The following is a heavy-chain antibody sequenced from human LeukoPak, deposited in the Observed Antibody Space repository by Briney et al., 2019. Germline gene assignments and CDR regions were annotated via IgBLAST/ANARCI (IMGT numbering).Heavy chain of an antibody. J-gene: IGHJ4*02. CDR3: ARGYCSGGSCYSGMCFDY. Sequence: SETLSLTCAVYGGSFSGYYWSWIRQPPGKGLEWIGEINHSGSTNYNPSLKSRVTISVDTSKNQFSLKLSSATAADTAVYYCARGYCSGGSCYSGMCFDYWGQGTLVTVSS. D-gene: IGHD2-15*01. V-gene: IGHV4-34*01. CDR2: INHSGST. CDR1: GGSFSGYY.